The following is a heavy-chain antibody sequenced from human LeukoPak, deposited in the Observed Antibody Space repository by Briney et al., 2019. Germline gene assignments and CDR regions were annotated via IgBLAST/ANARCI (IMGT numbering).Heavy chain of an antibody. Sequence: GSLRLSCAASGFPFRSFGMHWVRQAPGKGLEWGAVIWYGGSNKYYADSLKGRFTISRDNSKNTLYLQMNSLRAEDTAVYYCAKEGSDSSGYYYVPLFYYYYMDVWGKGTTVTVSS. D-gene: IGHD3-22*01. V-gene: IGHV3-30*02. CDR3: AKEGSDSSGYYYVPLFYYYYMDV. CDR2: IWYGGSNK. CDR1: GFPFRSFG. J-gene: IGHJ6*03.